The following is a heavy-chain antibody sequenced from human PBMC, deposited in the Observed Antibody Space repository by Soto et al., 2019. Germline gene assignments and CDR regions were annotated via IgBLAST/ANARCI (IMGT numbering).Heavy chain of an antibody. CDR3: ARDGSYGPGAFDI. CDR1: GGTFSSYA. CDR2: IIPIFGTA. D-gene: IGHD5-18*01. V-gene: IGHV1-69*13. J-gene: IGHJ3*02. Sequence: ALVKVSCKASGGTFSSYAISWVRQAPGQGLEWMGGIIPIFGTANYAQKFQGRVTITADESTSTAYMELSSLRSEDTAVYYCARDGSYGPGAFDIWGQGTMVTVSS.